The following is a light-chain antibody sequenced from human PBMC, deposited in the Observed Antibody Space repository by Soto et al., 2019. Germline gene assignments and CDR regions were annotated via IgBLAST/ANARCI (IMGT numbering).Light chain of an antibody. V-gene: IGLV2-8*01. CDR2: EVS. Sequence: QSVLTQPPSASGSPVQSVTISCTGTSSDVGGYNYVSWYQQHPGKAPKLVIYEVSKWPSGVPDRFSGSKSGNTASLTVSGLQPEDEADYYCSSYAGSNTVLFGGGTKVTVL. CDR1: SSDVGGYNY. CDR3: SSYAGSNTVL. J-gene: IGLJ3*02.